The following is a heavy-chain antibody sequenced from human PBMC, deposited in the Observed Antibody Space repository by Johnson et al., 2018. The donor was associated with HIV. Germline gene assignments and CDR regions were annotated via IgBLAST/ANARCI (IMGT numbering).Heavy chain of an antibody. CDR3: AAYYDFWSGSYTSGFDI. D-gene: IGHD3-3*01. CDR1: GFTFSNAW. CDR2: IKSKTDGGTT. J-gene: IGHJ3*02. Sequence: VQLVESGGGLVKPGGSLRLSCAASGFTFSNAWMSWVRQAPGKGLEWVGRIKSKTDGGTTDYAAPVKGRFTISRDDSKNTLYLQMNSLRPEDTAMYYCAAYYDFWSGSYTSGFDIWVQGTMVTVSS. V-gene: IGHV3-15*01.